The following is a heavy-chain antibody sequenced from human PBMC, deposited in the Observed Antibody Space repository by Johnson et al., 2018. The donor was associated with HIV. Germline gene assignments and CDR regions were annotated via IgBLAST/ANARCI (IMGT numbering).Heavy chain of an antibody. CDR3: AKGVENFSYVWNDAFDI. CDR1: GFTFDDYA. J-gene: IGHJ3*02. V-gene: IGHV3-30*18. CDR2: ISYDGSNK. Sequence: QVQLVESGGGLVQPGRSLRLSCAASGFTFDDYAMHWVRQAPGKGLEWVAVISYDGSNKYNVHFTKGRFTISRDNSKDILYLQMNSLRPEDTAVYFCAKGVENFSYVWNDAFDIWGQGTMVTVSS. D-gene: IGHD3-16*01.